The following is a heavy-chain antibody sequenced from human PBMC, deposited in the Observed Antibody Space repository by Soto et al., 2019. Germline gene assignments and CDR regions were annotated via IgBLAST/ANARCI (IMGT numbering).Heavy chain of an antibody. CDR2: MNPNSGNT. CDR3: ARGRGYCSSTSCSNWFDP. Sequence: QVQLVQSGAEVKKPGASVKVSCKASGYTFTSYDINWVRQATGQGLEWMGWMNPNSGNTGYAQRFQGRVTMTRNTSISTAYMELSSLRSEDTAVYYCARGRGYCSSTSCSNWFDPWGQGTLVTVSS. D-gene: IGHD2-2*01. CDR1: GYTFTSYD. V-gene: IGHV1-8*01. J-gene: IGHJ5*02.